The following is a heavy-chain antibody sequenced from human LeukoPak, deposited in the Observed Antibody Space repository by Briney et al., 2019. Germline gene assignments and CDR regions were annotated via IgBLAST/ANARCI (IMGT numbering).Heavy chain of an antibody. D-gene: IGHD5-24*01. J-gene: IGHJ4*02. V-gene: IGHV7-4-1*02. CDR3: ARDREKMATTAFDY. CDR2: INTNTGNP. Sequence: ASVKVSCKASGYTFTSYAMNWVRQAPGQGLEWMGWINTNTGNPTYAQGFTGRFIFSLDTSVSTAYLQISSLKAEDTAVYYCARDREKMATTAFDYWGQGTLVTVSS. CDR1: GYTFTSYA.